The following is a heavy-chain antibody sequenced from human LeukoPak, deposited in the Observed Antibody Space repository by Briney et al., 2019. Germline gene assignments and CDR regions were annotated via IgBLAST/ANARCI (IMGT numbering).Heavy chain of an antibody. J-gene: IGHJ6*03. Sequence: GGSLRLSCAASGFTFDDYAMHWVRQPPGKSLEWVSGISWNSGLIGYADSVKGRFTISRDNAKNSLYLQMNSLRAEDTALYYCVKGHCSGTSCFPYYYYYMDVWGTGTTVTVSS. CDR2: ISWNSGLI. CDR3: VKGHCSGTSCFPYYYYYMDV. D-gene: IGHD2-2*01. CDR1: GFTFDDYA. V-gene: IGHV3-9*01.